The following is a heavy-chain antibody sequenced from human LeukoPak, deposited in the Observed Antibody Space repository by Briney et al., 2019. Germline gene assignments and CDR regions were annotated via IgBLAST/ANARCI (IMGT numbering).Heavy chain of an antibody. CDR2: ISGSGVGT. CDR3: ANLAVAGRFDY. V-gene: IGHV3-23*01. J-gene: IGHJ4*02. CDR1: GFTFSSYG. D-gene: IGHD6-19*01. Sequence: GGSLRLSCAASGFTFSSYGMSWVRQAPGKGLEWVSAISGSGVGTYYADSVKGRFTISRDNSKNALYLQMNSLRAEDTAVYYCANLAVAGRFDYWGQGTLVTVSS.